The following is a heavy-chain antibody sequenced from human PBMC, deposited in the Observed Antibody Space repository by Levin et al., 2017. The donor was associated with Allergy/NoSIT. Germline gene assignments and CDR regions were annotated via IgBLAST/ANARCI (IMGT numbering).Heavy chain of an antibody. CDR1: GGSISGES. D-gene: IGHD1-26*01. Sequence: PSETLSLTCTVSGGSISGESWGWIRQPPGKGLEWIASVDYRGTTYYNPSLNSRVTISVDTSKNQFSPKLRSVTAADTAVYYCARRPPGSYSDYWGQGTLVTVSS. CDR3: ARRPPGSYSDY. J-gene: IGHJ4*02. V-gene: IGHV4-39*01. CDR2: VDYRGTT.